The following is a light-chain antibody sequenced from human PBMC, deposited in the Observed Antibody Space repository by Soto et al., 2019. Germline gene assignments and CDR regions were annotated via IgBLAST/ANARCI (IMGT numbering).Light chain of an antibody. CDR3: SSYTLRNTLVL. CDR2: EVS. CDR1: SSEVGGYNF. J-gene: IGLJ3*02. V-gene: IGLV2-14*01. Sequence: QSALTQPASVSGSPGQSITGSCTGTSSEVGGYNFVSWYQQHPGKAHRLIIYEVSSRPSGVSYRFSGSKSGNTASLTISGLQAEDEADYYCSSYTLRNTLVLFGGATKLTVL.